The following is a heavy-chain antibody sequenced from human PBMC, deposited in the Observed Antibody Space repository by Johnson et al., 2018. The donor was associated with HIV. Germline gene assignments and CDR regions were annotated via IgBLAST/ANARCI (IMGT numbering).Heavy chain of an antibody. V-gene: IGHV3-11*04. Sequence: QVQLVESGGGLVKHGGSLRLSCAVSGFTFSDYYMSWIRQAPGKGLEWVSYISSSGSTIYYADSVKGRFTISRDNAKNSLYLQMNSLSAEDTAVYYCATYSRSWYKGGYAFDVWGQGTMVTVSS. CDR2: ISSSGSTI. CDR3: ATYSRSWYKGGYAFDV. D-gene: IGHD6-13*01. J-gene: IGHJ3*01. CDR1: GFTFSDYY.